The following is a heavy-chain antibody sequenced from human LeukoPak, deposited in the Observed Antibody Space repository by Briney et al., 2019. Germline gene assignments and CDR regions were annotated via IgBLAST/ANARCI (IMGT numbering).Heavy chain of an antibody. J-gene: IGHJ5*02. V-gene: IGHV4-59*01. D-gene: IGHD6-19*01. CDR2: IHYNGNT. CDR1: GGSMNSYY. Sequence: PSETLSLTCTVSGGSMNSYYWNWIRQPPGKGLEWIGHIHYNGNTNYNPSLKSGVTISVDTSKNQFSLKLSSVTAADTAVYYCARGYSSGWYRGWFDPWGQGTLVIVSS. CDR3: ARGYSSGWYRGWFDP.